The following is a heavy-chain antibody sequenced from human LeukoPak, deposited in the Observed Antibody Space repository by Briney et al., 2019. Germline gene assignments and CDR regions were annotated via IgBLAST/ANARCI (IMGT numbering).Heavy chain of an antibody. V-gene: IGHV1-18*04. Sequence: ASVKVSCKASGYTFTSYGISWVRQAPGQGLEWMGWISAYNGNTNYAQKLQGRVTMTTDTSTSTAYMELRRLRSDDTAVYYCARDRSSSGWYHWFDPWGQGTLVTVSS. CDR1: GYTFTSYG. J-gene: IGHJ5*02. CDR2: ISAYNGNT. CDR3: ARDRSSSGWYHWFDP. D-gene: IGHD6-19*01.